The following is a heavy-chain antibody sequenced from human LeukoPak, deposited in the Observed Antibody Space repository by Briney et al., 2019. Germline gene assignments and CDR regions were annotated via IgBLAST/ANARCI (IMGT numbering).Heavy chain of an antibody. CDR3: AKEYYDILTGYPFDY. CDR2: ISGSGGSI. Sequence: GGSLRLSXAASGFTFSSYAMSWVRQAPGKGLEWVSAISGSGGSIYYADSVKGRFTISRDNSKNTLYLQMNSLRAEDTAVYYCAKEYYDILTGYPFDYWGQGTLVTVSS. J-gene: IGHJ4*02. V-gene: IGHV3-23*01. CDR1: GFTFSSYA. D-gene: IGHD3-9*01.